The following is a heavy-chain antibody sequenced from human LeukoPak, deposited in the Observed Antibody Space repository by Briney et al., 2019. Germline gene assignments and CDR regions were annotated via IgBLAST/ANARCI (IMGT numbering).Heavy chain of an antibody. CDR3: ARGGTAVTGSFDN. CDR1: GYTFTSYY. V-gene: IGHV1-46*01. Sequence: ASVKVSCKASGYTFTSYYIHWVRQAPGQGLEWMGIINPSGGSTSYAQKFKGRVTVTRDTSTSIVYMELSSLRSEDTAVYYCARGGTAVTGSFDNWGQGTLVTVSS. J-gene: IGHJ4*02. CDR2: INPSGGST. D-gene: IGHD6-19*01.